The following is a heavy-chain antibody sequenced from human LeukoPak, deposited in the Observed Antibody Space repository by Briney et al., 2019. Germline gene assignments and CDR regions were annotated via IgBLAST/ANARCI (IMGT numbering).Heavy chain of an antibody. J-gene: IGHJ3*02. V-gene: IGHV1-2*06. CDR3: AREHYDSRAFDI. CDR2: INPNSGGT. Sequence: ASVKVSCKASGGTFSSYAISWVRQAPGQGLEWMGRINPNSGGTNYAQKFQGRVTMTRDTSISTAYMELSRLRSDDTAVYYCAREHYDSRAFDIWGQGTMVTVSS. D-gene: IGHD3-22*01. CDR1: GGTFSSYA.